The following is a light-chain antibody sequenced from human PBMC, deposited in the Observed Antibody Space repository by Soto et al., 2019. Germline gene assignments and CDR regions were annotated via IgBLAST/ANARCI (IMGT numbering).Light chain of an antibody. J-gene: IGKJ2*01. V-gene: IGKV1-5*01. Sequence: DIQMTQSPSTLSASVGDRVTITCRASQSISSWLAWYQQKPGKAPKLLIYDASSLESGVPSRFSGSGSGTAFTLTISSLQPDDFATYYCQQYNIYYTFGQGTKLEIK. CDR1: QSISSW. CDR3: QQYNIYYT. CDR2: DAS.